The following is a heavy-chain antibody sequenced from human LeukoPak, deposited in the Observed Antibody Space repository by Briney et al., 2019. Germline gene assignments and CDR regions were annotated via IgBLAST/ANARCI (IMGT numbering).Heavy chain of an antibody. V-gene: IGHV1-46*01. D-gene: IGHD3-3*01. CDR2: INPSGGST. CDR1: GYTFTSYY. Sequence: ASVKVSCKASGYTFTSYYMHWVRQAPGQGLEWMGIINPSGGSTSYAQKFQGRVTMTRDMSTSTVYMELSSLRSEDTAVYYCARGHLGYDFWSGYMLGVWGKGTTVTVSS. J-gene: IGHJ6*04. CDR3: ARGHLGYDFWSGYMLGV.